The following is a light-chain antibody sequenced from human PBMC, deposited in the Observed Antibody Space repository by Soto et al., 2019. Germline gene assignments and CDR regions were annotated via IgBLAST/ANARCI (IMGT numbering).Light chain of an antibody. CDR3: QPYAGSPRT. CDR1: PSVSSN. CDR2: GAS. V-gene: IGKV3-15*01. J-gene: IGKJ1*01. Sequence: DIVLTQAPAPPSVSQRARATPSCRASPSVSSNLAWYQQKPCHAPRLLIYGASTRDTGIPARFRGSGSETDFTHNINSVEPEACAVYFCQPYAGSPRTLGQGNK.